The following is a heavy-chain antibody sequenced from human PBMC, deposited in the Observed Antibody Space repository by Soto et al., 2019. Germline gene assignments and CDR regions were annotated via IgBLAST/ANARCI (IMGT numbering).Heavy chain of an antibody. J-gene: IGHJ6*02. D-gene: IGHD2-15*01. CDR3: AGTGYYYYYYGMDV. CDR1: GGSFSGYY. V-gene: IGHV4-34*01. CDR2: INHSGST. Sequence: PSETLSLTCAVYGGSFSGYYWSWIRQPPGKGLEWIGEINHSGSTNYNPSLKSRVTTSVDTSKNQFSLKLSSVTAADTAVYYCAGTGYYYYYYGMDVWGQGTTVTVSS.